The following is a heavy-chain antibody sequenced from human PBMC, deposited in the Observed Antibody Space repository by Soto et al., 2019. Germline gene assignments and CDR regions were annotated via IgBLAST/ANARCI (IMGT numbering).Heavy chain of an antibody. CDR1: VFSIDTSYF. V-gene: IGHV4-38-2*02. CDR2: ISHSGRT. D-gene: IGHD6-6*01. J-gene: IGHJ5*02. CDR3: ARGLVFRPPAAAIDT. Sequence: PSYTLCLTCSVSVFSIDTSYFWGWIRQTPGEGLEYIGLISHSGRTFSNPSLKSRLTISFDTAKNEFSLNLKSVTAADTAVYYCARGLVFRPPAAAIDTCALVNPVTVSA.